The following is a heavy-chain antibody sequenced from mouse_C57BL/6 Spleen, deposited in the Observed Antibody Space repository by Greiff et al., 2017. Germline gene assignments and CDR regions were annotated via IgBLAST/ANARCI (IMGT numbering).Heavy chain of an antibody. CDR1: GFTFTDYY. V-gene: IGHV7-3*01. Sequence: EVKLVESGGGLVQPGGSLSLSCAASGFTFTDYYMSWVRQPPGKALEWLGFIRNKANGYTTEYSASVKGRFTISRDNSHSILYLQMNALGAEDSATYYCARSELGPYYFDCWGQGATLTVSS. CDR2: IRNKANGYTT. CDR3: ARSELGPYYFDC. J-gene: IGHJ2*01. D-gene: IGHD4-1*01.